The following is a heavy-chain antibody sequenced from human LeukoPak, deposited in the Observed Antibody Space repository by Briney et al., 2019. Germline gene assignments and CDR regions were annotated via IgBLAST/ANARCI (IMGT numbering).Heavy chain of an antibody. CDR1: GFTFRNYG. Sequence: GGSLRLSCAASGFTFRNYGMHWVRQATGKGLEWVSFIWSDGNNRFYADSVKGRFTISRDNSKNMLYLQMDTLRAEDTALYYCAKDPGASVSGFYMGAWGKGTTVIVSS. J-gene: IGHJ6*03. V-gene: IGHV3-30*02. CDR2: IWSDGNNR. CDR3: AKDPGASVSGFYMGA. D-gene: IGHD2-8*02.